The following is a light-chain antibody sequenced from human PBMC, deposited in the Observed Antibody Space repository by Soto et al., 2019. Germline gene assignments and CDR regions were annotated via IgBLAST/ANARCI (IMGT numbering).Light chain of an antibody. CDR2: GNS. J-gene: IGLJ3*02. V-gene: IGLV1-40*01. CDR3: QSYDSSLSGWV. CDR1: SSNIGAGYD. Sequence: QSVLTQPPSVSGAPGQRVTISCTGSSSNIGAGYDVPWYQQLPGTAPKLLIYGNSNRPSGVPDRFSGSKSGTSASLAITGLQAEDEADYYCQSYDSSLSGWVFGGGTQQTVL.